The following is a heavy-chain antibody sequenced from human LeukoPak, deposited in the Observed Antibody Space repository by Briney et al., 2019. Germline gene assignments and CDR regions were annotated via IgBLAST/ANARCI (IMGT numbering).Heavy chain of an antibody. CDR3: ARQPSSSYQPLDY. J-gene: IGHJ4*02. D-gene: IGHD6-13*01. Sequence: PSETLSLTCTVSGGSISSRSYYWGWIRQPPGKGLEWIGRIYYSGSTYYNPSLKSRVTISVDTSKNQFSLKLSSVTAADTAVYYCARQPSSSYQPLDYWGQGTLVTVSP. V-gene: IGHV4-39*01. CDR1: GGSISSRSYY. CDR2: IYYSGST.